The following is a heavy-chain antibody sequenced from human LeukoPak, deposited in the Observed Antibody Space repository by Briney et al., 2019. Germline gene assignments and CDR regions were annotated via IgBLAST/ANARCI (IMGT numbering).Heavy chain of an antibody. CDR1: GFTFSVYG. Sequence: AGTSLRLSCAASGFTFSVYGMHWVRQAPGKGLEWVAVIWYDGNEKRYADSVKGRFTISRDNSRNTLYLEMNSLRVEDTAVYYCARSRGDRERWLHLDSWGQGTLVTASS. V-gene: IGHV3-33*01. J-gene: IGHJ4*02. D-gene: IGHD5-24*01. CDR3: ARSRGDRERWLHLDS. CDR2: IWYDGNEK.